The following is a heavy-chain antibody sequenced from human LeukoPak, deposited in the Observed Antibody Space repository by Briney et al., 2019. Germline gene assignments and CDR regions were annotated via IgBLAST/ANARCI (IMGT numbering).Heavy chain of an antibody. J-gene: IGHJ4*02. CDR3: ASLANWNYVY. D-gene: IGHD1-7*01. Sequence: SETLSLTCTVSGGPVSSGSYCWSWIRQPPGKELEWTGCIYYSGSTNYNPSLKSRVTISVDTSKNQFSLKLTSVTAADTAVYYCASLANWNYVYWGQGTPVTVSS. V-gene: IGHV4-61*01. CDR2: IYYSGST. CDR1: GGPVSSGSYC.